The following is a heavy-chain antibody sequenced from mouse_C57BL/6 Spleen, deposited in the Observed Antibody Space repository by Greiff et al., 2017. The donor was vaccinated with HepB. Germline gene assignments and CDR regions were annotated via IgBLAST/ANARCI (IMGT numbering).Heavy chain of an antibody. CDR1: GYAFSSSW. V-gene: IGHV1-82*01. J-gene: IGHJ4*01. CDR2: IYPGDGDT. CDR3: ARPHHYYGSSPYAMDY. D-gene: IGHD1-1*01. Sequence: VQLQESGPELVKPGASVKISCKASGYAFSSSWMNWVKQRPGKGLEWIGRIYPGDGDTNYNGKFKGKATLTADKSSSTAYMQLSSLTSEDSAVYFCARPHHYYGSSPYAMDYWGQGTSVTVSS.